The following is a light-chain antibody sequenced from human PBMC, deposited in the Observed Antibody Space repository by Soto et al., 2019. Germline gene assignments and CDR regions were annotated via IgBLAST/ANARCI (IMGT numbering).Light chain of an antibody. CDR1: SXDVGGYNY. V-gene: IGLV2-14*01. CDR2: EVS. J-gene: IGLJ1*01. CDR3: SSYTSSSTLYV. Sequence: QSVLTQPDSVSGSPGQSITISCTGTSXDVGGYNYVSWYQQHPGKAPKLMIFEVSSRPSGVSYRFSGSKSGNAASLTISGLQAEDEAGYYCSSYTSSSTLYVFGSGTKVTLL.